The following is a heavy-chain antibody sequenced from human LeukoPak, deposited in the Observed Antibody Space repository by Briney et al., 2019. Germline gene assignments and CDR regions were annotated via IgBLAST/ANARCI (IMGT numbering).Heavy chain of an antibody. J-gene: IGHJ4*02. CDR3: ARGRLVSGYSSGQPNFDY. Sequence: ASVKVSCKASSYTFTSYGISWVRQAPGQGLEWMGWISAYNGNTNYAQKLQGRVTMTRDTSTSTVYMELSSLRSEDTAVYYCARGRLVSGYSSGQPNFDYWGQGTLVTVSS. V-gene: IGHV1-18*01. D-gene: IGHD6-19*01. CDR2: ISAYNGNT. CDR1: SYTFTSYG.